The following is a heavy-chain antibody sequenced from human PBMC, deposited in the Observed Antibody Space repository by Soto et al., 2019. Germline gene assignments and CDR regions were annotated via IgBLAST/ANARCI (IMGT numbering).Heavy chain of an antibody. Sequence: SETLSLTCAFYVVSFSGYYWSCIRQPPGKWLEWIGEINHSGSTNYNPSLKSRVTISVDTSKNQFSLKLSSVTAADTAVYYCASLGVSYSSGWYRTYYGMEFWGQATTVNVSS. J-gene: IGHJ6*01. CDR1: VVSFSGYY. CDR3: ASLGVSYSSGWYRTYYGMEF. D-gene: IGHD6-19*01. CDR2: INHSGST. V-gene: IGHV4-34*01.